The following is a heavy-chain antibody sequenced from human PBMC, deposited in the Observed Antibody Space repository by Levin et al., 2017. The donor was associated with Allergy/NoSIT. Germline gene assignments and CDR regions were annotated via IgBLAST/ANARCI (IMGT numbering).Heavy chain of an antibody. CDR3: ATDSGYDYYYFDY. J-gene: IGHJ4*02. CDR1: GFTFSSYA. Sequence: GESLKISCAASGFTFSSYAMHWVRQAPGKGLEWVAVISYDGSNKYYADSVKGRFTISRDNFKNTLYLQMNSLRAEDTAVYYCATDSGYDYYYFDYWGQGTLVTVSS. D-gene: IGHD5-12*01. CDR2: ISYDGSNK. V-gene: IGHV3-30-3*01.